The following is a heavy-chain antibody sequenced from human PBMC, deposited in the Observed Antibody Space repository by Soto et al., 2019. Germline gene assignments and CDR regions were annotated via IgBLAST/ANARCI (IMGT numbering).Heavy chain of an antibody. J-gene: IGHJ6*02. V-gene: IGHV1-69*13. CDR1: GGTFSSYA. D-gene: IGHD6-13*01. CDR3: AREGSSSWYAGRYGMDV. CDR2: IIPIFGTA. Sequence: SVKVSCKASGGTFSSYAISWVRQAPGQGLEWMGGIIPIFGTANYAQKFQGRVTITADESTSTAYMELSSLRSEDTAVYYCAREGSSSWYAGRYGMDVWGQGTTVTVS.